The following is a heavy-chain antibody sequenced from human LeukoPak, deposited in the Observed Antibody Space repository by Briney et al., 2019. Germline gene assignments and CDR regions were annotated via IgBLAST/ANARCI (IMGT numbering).Heavy chain of an antibody. J-gene: IGHJ1*01. V-gene: IGHV4-59*01. CDR3: ARGGAARLHFQN. CDR1: GGSISSYY. D-gene: IGHD6-6*01. CDR2: IYYSGST. Sequence: SATLSLTCTVSGGSISSYYWSWIRQPPGKGLEWIGYIYYSGSTNDNPSLKSRVTISVDTSKNQFSLKLSSVTAADTAVYYCARGGAARLHFQNWGQGTLVTVSS.